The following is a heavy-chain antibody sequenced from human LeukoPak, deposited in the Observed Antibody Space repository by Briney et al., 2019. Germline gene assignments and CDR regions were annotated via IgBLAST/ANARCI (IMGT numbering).Heavy chain of an antibody. D-gene: IGHD3-10*01. CDR3: ARDPYYGSGSYYRVVDY. CDR2: IYSGGST. Sequence: GGSLRLSCAASGFTVSSNYMSWVRQAPGKGLEWVSVIYSGGSTYYADSVKGRFTISRDNSKNTLYLQMNSLRAEDTAVYYCARDPYYGSGSYYRVVDYWGQGTLVTVSS. CDR1: GFTVSSNY. J-gene: IGHJ4*02. V-gene: IGHV3-66*01.